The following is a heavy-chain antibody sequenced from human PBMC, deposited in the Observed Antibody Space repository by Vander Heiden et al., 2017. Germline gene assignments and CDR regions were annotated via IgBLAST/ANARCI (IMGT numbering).Heavy chain of an antibody. Sequence: VELWSSDPGLVKPSQTLSLTCAISGASVSSNSAAWNWIRQSPSRGLEWLGRTYYRSKWYNDYAVSVKSRITINPDTSKNQFSLQLNSVTPEDTAVYYCARERNYYDSSGYYPTAWYFDLWGRGTLVTVSS. CDR2: TYYRSKWYN. CDR3: ARERNYYDSSGYYPTAWYFDL. J-gene: IGHJ2*01. D-gene: IGHD3-22*01. CDR1: GASVSSNSAA. V-gene: IGHV6-1*01.